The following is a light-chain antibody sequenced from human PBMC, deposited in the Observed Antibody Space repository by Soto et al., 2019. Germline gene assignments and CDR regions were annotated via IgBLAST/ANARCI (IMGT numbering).Light chain of an antibody. V-gene: IGKV1-5*03. Sequence: DIQLTQSPSTLSASVGGRVTITCRANQSIGNWLAWYQQNPGKAPKILIYKASNLESGVPSRFSGSGSETDFTLTISSLRPDDSATYYCQHLKTFGQGTKVQVK. CDR2: KAS. J-gene: IGKJ1*01. CDR3: QHLKT. CDR1: QSIGNW.